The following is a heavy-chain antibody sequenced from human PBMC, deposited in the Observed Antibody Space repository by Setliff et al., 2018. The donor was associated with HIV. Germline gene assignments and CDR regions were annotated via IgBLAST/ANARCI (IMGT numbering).Heavy chain of an antibody. CDR1: GYIFTSYG. CDR3: ARDPSSGIYYDSSGQYFQN. J-gene: IGHJ1*01. V-gene: IGHV1-18*01. D-gene: IGHD3-22*01. Sequence: GASVKVSYKASGYIFTSYGISWVRQAPGQGLEWMGWISAYNGNTNYAQKFQGRVSMTIDTSTSTAYMGLRSLRPDDTAVYFCARDPSSGIYYDSSGQYFQNWGQGTLVTVSS. CDR2: ISAYNGNT.